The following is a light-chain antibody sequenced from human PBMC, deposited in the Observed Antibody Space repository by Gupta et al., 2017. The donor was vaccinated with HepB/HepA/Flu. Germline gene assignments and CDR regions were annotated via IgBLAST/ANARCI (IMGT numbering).Light chain of an antibody. J-gene: IGKJ1*01. Sequence: DIQMAQSPSSLSAPGGDRVTITCRASQSIARYVNWYQQKPGKAPKLLIYAASSLQGGVPSRFSGSGSGTDFSLTISSLQPEDFAAYYCQQTDSIPWTFGLGTKVEIK. V-gene: IGKV1-39*01. CDR1: QSIARY. CDR2: AAS. CDR3: QQTDSIPWT.